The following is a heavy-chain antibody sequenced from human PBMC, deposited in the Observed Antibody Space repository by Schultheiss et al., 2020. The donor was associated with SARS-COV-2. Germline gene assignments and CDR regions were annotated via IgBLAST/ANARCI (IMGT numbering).Heavy chain of an antibody. Sequence: GGSLRLSCAASGFTFSSYAMHWVRQAPGKGLEWVAVISYDGSNKYYADSVKGRFTISRDNSKNTLYLQMNSLRAEDTAVYYCAKDAPDIVVVVAATGGVFDYWGQGTLVTVSS. J-gene: IGHJ4*02. D-gene: IGHD2-15*01. V-gene: IGHV3-30*04. CDR1: GFTFSSYA. CDR3: AKDAPDIVVVVAATGGVFDY. CDR2: ISYDGSNK.